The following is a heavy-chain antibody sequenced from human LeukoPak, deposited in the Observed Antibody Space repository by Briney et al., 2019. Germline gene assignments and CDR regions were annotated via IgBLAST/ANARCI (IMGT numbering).Heavy chain of an antibody. Sequence: GGSLRLSCAASGFTFSSYSMNWVRQAPGKGLEWVSYISSSSSTIYYADSAKGRFTISRDNAKNSLYLQMNSLRAEDTAVYYCARVYDFWSGYYRGYFDYWGQGTLVTVSS. CDR3: ARVYDFWSGYYRGYFDY. CDR2: ISSSSSTI. J-gene: IGHJ4*02. D-gene: IGHD3-3*01. V-gene: IGHV3-48*01. CDR1: GFTFSSYS.